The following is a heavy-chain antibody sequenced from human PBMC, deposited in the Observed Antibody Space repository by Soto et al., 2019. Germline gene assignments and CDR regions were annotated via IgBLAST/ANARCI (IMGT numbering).Heavy chain of an antibody. CDR2: MFYTGTS. CDR1: GDSISSVSHY. J-gene: IGHJ5*02. CDR3: ARHINWNYQIDP. Sequence: ASETLSLTCTVSGDSISSVSHYWGWIRQPPGKGLEWIGSMFYTGTSYYNPSLKSRVTMSLDTSRNEFSLKLSSVTAADTAVYYCARHINWNYQIDPWGQGSLVTVSS. V-gene: IGHV4-39*01. D-gene: IGHD1-7*01.